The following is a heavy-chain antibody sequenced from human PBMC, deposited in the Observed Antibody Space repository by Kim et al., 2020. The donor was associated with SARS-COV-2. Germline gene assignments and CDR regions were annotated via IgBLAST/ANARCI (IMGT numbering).Heavy chain of an antibody. D-gene: IGHD2-2*01. CDR3: ARPRFCSSASCHYFEP. CDR1: GYRFTTYW. V-gene: IGHV5-51*01. CDR2: INPDDSDT. J-gene: IGHJ1*01. Sequence: GESLKISCQGSGYRFTTYWIAWVRQMPGKGLEWMGIINPDDSDTRYSPSFQGHVTISVDKSINTAYLQWSSLKASDTAIYYCARPRFCSSASCHYFEPWG.